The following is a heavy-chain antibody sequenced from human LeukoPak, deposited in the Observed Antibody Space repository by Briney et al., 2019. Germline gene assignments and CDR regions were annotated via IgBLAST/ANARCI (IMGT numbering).Heavy chain of an antibody. D-gene: IGHD2-8*02. J-gene: IGHJ4*02. CDR1: GFTFSSYA. CDR3: GRDSRTGGPRAFDS. V-gene: IGHV3-23*01. CDR2: ITYSGSSS. Sequence: GGSLRLSCAASGFTFSSYAMTWVRQAPGKGLEWVSPITYSGSSSYYADSVKGRFTISRDNSKNTLYLQMGDLRAEDTAMYYCGRDSRTGGPRAFDSWGQGTLVTVSS.